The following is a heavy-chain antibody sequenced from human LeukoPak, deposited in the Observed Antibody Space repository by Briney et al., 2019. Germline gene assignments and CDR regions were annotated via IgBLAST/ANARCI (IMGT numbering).Heavy chain of an antibody. D-gene: IGHD6-25*01. V-gene: IGHV4-61*02. CDR2: IYTSGST. Sequence: SQTLSLTCTVSGGSISSGSYYWSWIRQPAGKGLEWIGRIYTSGSTNYNPSLKSRVTISVDTSKNQFSLKLSSVTAADTAVYYCARVANIAPGDYYYYYMDVWGKGTTVTVSS. CDR3: ARVANIAPGDYYYYYMDV. CDR1: GGSISSGSYY. J-gene: IGHJ6*03.